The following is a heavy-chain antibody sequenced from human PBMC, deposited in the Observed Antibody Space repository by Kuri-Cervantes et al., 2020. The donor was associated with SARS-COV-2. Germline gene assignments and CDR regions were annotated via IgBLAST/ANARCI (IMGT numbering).Heavy chain of an antibody. Sequence: ASVKVSCKASGYTFRNNDINWVRQASGQGLEWMGWMNPDTGNSGYAQKLQGRVTMTTDTSTSTAYMELRSLRSDDTAVYYCARRRDGYHFDYWGQGTLVTVSS. J-gene: IGHJ4*02. CDR2: MNPDTGNS. V-gene: IGHV1-18*01. CDR1: GYTFRNND. CDR3: ARRRDGYHFDY. D-gene: IGHD5-24*01.